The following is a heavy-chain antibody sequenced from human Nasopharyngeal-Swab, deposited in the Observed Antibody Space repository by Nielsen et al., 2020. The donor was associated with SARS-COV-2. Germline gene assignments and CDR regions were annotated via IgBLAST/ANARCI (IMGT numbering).Heavy chain of an antibody. CDR3: ARDGYSYGYYYYYYMDV. CDR2: IKQDGSEK. J-gene: IGHJ6*03. CDR1: GFTFSNYW. Sequence: ETLSLTCAASGFTFSNYWMSWVRQAPGKGLEWVANIKQDGSEKNYVDSVKGRFTISRDNAKNSLYLQMNSLRAEDTAVYYCARDGYSYGYYYYYYMDVWGKGTTVTVSS. D-gene: IGHD5-18*01. V-gene: IGHV3-7*01.